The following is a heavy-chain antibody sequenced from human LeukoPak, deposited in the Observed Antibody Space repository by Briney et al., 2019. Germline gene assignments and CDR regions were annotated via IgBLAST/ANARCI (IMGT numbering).Heavy chain of an antibody. D-gene: IGHD2-8*01. Sequence: ASVKVSCKASGHTFTSYDINWVRQATGQGLEWMGWMNPNSGNTGYAQKFQGRVTMTRNTSISTAYMELSSLRSEDTAVYYCARGPAYTVLMKNPWGQGTLVTVSS. J-gene: IGHJ5*02. CDR3: ARGPAYTVLMKNP. CDR2: MNPNSGNT. V-gene: IGHV1-8*01. CDR1: GHTFTSYD.